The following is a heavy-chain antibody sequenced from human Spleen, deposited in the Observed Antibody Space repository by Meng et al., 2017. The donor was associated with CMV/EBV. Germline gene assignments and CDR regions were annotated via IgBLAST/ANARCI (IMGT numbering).Heavy chain of an antibody. CDR1: GESFNRSA. Sequence: LVHSWFRLKDPGTSGKVSWQASGESFNRSAMKWVRQAPGQGLDGMGWINTNTGNPTYAKGLTGRFVFSLDPSVSTAYLQISSLKAEDTAVYYCARGVVGATSGDYWGQGTLVTVSS. D-gene: IGHD1-26*01. V-gene: IGHV7-4-1*02. CDR3: ARGVVGATSGDY. CDR2: INTNTGNP. J-gene: IGHJ4*02.